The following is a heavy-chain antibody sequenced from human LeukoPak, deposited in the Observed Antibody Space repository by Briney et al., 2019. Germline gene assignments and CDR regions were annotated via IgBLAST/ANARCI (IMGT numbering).Heavy chain of an antibody. V-gene: IGHV4-34*01. Sequence: SETLSLTCAVYGGSFSGYYWSWIRQPPGKGLEWIGEINHSGSTNYNPSLKSRVTISVDTSKNQFSLKLSSVTAADTAVYYCARGSGGWYLKAFDIWGQGTMVTVSS. D-gene: IGHD6-19*01. J-gene: IGHJ3*02. CDR1: GGSFSGYY. CDR2: INHSGST. CDR3: ARGSGGWYLKAFDI.